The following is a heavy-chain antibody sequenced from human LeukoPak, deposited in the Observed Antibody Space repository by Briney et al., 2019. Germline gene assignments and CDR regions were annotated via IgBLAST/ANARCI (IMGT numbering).Heavy chain of an antibody. CDR1: GFTFRSYG. CDR2: IRYDGSNK. J-gene: IGHJ4*02. V-gene: IGHV3-30*02. CDR3: AKDIYRLSGWYENYFDY. Sequence: PGGSLRLFCAASGFTFRSYGIHWVRQAPGKGRAGVAFIRYDGSNKYYADSVKGRFTISRDNSKNTLYLQMNSLRAEDTAVYYCAKDIYRLSGWYENYFDYWGQGTLVTVSS. D-gene: IGHD6-19*01.